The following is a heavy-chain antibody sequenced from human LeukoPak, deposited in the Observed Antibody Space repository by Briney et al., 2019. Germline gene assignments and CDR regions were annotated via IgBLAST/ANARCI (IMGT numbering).Heavy chain of an antibody. V-gene: IGHV3-23*01. CDR3: AKGALRYFDWLLEN. CDR1: GFTFSSYA. CDR2: ISGSGGST. J-gene: IGHJ4*02. Sequence: WGSLRLSCAASGFTFSSYAMSWVRQAPGKGLEWVSAISGSGGSTYYADSVKGRFTISRDNSKNTLYLQMNSLRAEDTAVYYCAKGALRYFDWLLENWGQGTLVTVSS. D-gene: IGHD3-9*01.